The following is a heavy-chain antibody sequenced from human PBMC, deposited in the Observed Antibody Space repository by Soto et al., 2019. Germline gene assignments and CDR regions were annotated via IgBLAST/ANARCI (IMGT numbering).Heavy chain of an antibody. CDR3: ARADYYGSGSYYYYYGMDV. V-gene: IGHV3-64*01. CDR1: GFTFSSYA. CDR2: ISSNGGST. J-gene: IGHJ6*02. D-gene: IGHD3-10*01. Sequence: EVQLVESGGGLVQRGGSLRLSCAASGFTFSSYAMHWVRQAPGKGLEYVSAISSNGGSTYYANSVKGRFTISRDNSKNTLYLQMGSLRAEDMAVYYCARADYYGSGSYYYYYGMDVWGQGTTVTVSS.